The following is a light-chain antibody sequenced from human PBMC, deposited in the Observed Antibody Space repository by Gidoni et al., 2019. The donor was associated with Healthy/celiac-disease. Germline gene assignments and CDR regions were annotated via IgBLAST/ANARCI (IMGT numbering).Light chain of an antibody. Sequence: DIQMTQSPSSLSASVGDRVTITCQASQDISNYLNWYQQKPGKVPSRFSGSGSGTDFTFTISSLQPEDIATYYCQQYDNLPTITFGQGTRLEIK. CDR3: QQYDNLPTIT. V-gene: IGKV1-33*01. J-gene: IGKJ5*01. CDR1: QDISNY.